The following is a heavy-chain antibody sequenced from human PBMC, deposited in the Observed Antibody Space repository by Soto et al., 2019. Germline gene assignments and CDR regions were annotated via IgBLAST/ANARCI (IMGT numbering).Heavy chain of an antibody. Sequence: ASVKVSCKASGGTFSSYTISWVRQAPGQGLEWMGRIIPILGIANYAQKFQGRVTITADKSTSTAYMDLRSLRSDDTALYYCARILVVAGTFDSWSQGTLVTSPQ. CDR3: ARILVVAGTFDS. D-gene: IGHD6-19*01. CDR1: GGTFSSYT. CDR2: IIPILGIA. J-gene: IGHJ4*02. V-gene: IGHV1-69*02.